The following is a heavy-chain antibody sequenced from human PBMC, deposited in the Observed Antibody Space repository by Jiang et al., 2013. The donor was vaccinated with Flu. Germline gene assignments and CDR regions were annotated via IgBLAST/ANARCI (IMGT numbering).Heavy chain of an antibody. CDR1: GYRFTNYW. CDR3: ARPQGAFDV. CDR2: IHPGDSET. J-gene: IGHJ3*01. V-gene: IGHV5-51*01. Sequence: LVESGAEVKKPGESLRISCKGSGYRFTNYWIGWVRQMPGKGLEWMGIIHPGDSETRYSPSFQGQVTISADKSTSTAYLQWRSLKASDTAMYYCARPQGAFDVWGQGTTVTVSS.